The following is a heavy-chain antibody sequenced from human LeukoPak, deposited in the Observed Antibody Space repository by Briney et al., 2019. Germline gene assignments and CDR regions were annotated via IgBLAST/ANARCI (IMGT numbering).Heavy chain of an antibody. CDR3: AKSNGSGLIDI. Sequence: PSETLSLTCTVSSGSISTSNYYWGWVRQPPGKALEWIGSIFYSGSTYYSPSLKSRVTISLAPSRNQFSLKLTSVPAADTAVYYCAKSNGSGLIDIWGQGTMVTVSS. CDR1: SGSISTSNYY. V-gene: IGHV4-39*07. J-gene: IGHJ3*02. D-gene: IGHD3-10*01. CDR2: IFYSGST.